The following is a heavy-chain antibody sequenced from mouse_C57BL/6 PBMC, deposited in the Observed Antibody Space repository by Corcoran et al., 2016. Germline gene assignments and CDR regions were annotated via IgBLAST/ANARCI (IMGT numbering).Heavy chain of an antibody. J-gene: IGHJ2*01. CDR1: GYTFTDYY. Sequence: QVQLQQSGPELVKPGASVKISCKASGYTFTDYYINWVKQRPGQGLEWIGWIFPGSGSTYYNEKFKGKATLTVDKSSSTAYLLHSSQTSEDSAVYCCALITSVVDGYYFDYWGQGTTLTVSS. CDR3: ALITSVVDGYYFDY. V-gene: IGHV1-75*01. CDR2: IFPGSGST. D-gene: IGHD1-1*01.